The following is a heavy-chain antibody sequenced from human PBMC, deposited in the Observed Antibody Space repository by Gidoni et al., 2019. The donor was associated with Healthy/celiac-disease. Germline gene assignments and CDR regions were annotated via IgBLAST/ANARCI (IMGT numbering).Heavy chain of an antibody. Sequence: QVQLVESGGGVVQPGRSLTLSCAASGFTFSSYAMHWVRQAPGKGLEWVAVISYDGSNKYYADSVKGRFTISRDNSKNTLYLQMNSLRAEDTAVYYCARAGSGYGMDVWGQGTTVTVSS. J-gene: IGHJ6*02. CDR2: ISYDGSNK. CDR1: GFTFSSYA. D-gene: IGHD3-10*01. CDR3: ARAGSGYGMDV. V-gene: IGHV3-30-3*01.